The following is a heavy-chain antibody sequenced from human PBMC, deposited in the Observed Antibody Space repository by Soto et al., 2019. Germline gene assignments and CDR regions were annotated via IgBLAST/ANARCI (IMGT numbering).Heavy chain of an antibody. V-gene: IGHV3-30*18. CDR1: GFTFSSYG. CDR2: ISYDGSNK. Sequence: VQLVESGGGVVQPGRSLRLSCAASGFTFSSYGMHWVRQAPGKGLEWVAVISYDGSNKYYADSVKGRFTISRDNSKNTLYLQMNSLRAEDTAVYYCAKESEMTTVTIYGMDVWGQGTTVTVSS. CDR3: AKESEMTTVTIYGMDV. D-gene: IGHD4-17*01. J-gene: IGHJ6*02.